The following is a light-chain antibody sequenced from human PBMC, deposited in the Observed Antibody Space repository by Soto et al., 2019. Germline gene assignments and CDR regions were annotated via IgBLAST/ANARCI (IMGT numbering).Light chain of an antibody. CDR2: SDS. Sequence: QSVLTQPPSASGTPGQRVTISCSGSSSNIGSNTVNWYQQVPGTSPKLLIYSDSQRPSGVPDRFSGSKSGASASLAISGLQSEDEADYYCAAWDDSLPGYVGFGGGTKLTVL. CDR1: SSNIGSNT. V-gene: IGLV1-44*01. CDR3: AAWDDSLPGYVG. J-gene: IGLJ2*01.